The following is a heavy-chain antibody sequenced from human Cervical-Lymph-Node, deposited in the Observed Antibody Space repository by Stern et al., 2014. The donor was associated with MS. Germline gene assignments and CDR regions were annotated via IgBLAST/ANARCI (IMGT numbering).Heavy chain of an antibody. D-gene: IGHD5-12*01. Sequence: QVHLQQSGAEVKKPGASVKVSCKASGYTFTSYDINWVRQATGQGLEWMGWMNPNSGNTGYAQKFQGRVTMTRNTSISTAYMELSSLRSEDTAVYYCARGGLWLRPLDFDYWGQGTLVTVSS. J-gene: IGHJ4*02. CDR3: ARGGLWLRPLDFDY. CDR2: MNPNSGNT. CDR1: GYTFTSYD. V-gene: IGHV1-8*01.